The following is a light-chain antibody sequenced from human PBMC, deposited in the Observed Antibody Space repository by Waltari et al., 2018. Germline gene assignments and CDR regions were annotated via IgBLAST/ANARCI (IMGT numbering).Light chain of an antibody. Sequence: EIVLTQSPATLSLSPGESATLSCRASQSVSRNLACCHQKPGQPPRLLIYDASTRATGITARFSGSGSGTDFALTISSREPEDFALYYCQQRASWPPGTFGGGTKVEI. V-gene: IGKV3-11*01. CDR1: QSVSRN. CDR3: QQRASWPPGT. CDR2: DAS. J-gene: IGKJ4*01.